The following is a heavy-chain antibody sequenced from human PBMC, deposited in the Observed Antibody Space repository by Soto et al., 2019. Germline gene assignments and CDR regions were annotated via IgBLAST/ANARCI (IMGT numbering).Heavy chain of an antibody. CDR1: GASSSSYY. D-gene: IGHD2-8*01. V-gene: IGHV4-59*01. Sequence: QVQLQESGPGLVKSSETLYLTCTVSGASSSSYYWSWIRQPPGKGLEWIGYMNDFGSTSNNTSLKSRVTMSLDTSKNQFSPKLTSVNAADTAVYYCARAFCRDAVRCNWFDPWGQGTLVTVSS. J-gene: IGHJ5*02. CDR3: ARAFCRDAVRCNWFDP. CDR2: MNDFGST.